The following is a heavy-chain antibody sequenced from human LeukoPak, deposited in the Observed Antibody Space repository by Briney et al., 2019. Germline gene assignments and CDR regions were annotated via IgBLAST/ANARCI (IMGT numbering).Heavy chain of an antibody. CDR1: GFTFSSYA. J-gene: IGHJ6*02. D-gene: IGHD2-2*03. V-gene: IGHV3-30-3*02. CDR3: AKLMGIVVVPAALYGMDV. Sequence: GGSLRLSCAASGFTFSSYAMHWVRQAPGKGLEWVAVISYDGSNKYYADSVKGRFTISRDNSKNTLYLQMNSLRAEDTAVYYCAKLMGIVVVPAALYGMDVWGQGTTVTVSS. CDR2: ISYDGSNK.